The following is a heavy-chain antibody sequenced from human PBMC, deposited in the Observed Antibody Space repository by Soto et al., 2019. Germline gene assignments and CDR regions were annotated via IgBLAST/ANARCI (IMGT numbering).Heavy chain of an antibody. CDR3: TKVGGLYDFWSGPLHFDL. Sequence: EAQLVESGGGLVQPGRSLRLSCAGSGFIFDDFAIHWVRQAPGKGLEWVSGISWNSDSIGYADSVKGRFTISRDNANNSLYLQMNRLRVEDTALYYCTKVGGLYDFWSGPLHFDLWGQGTLVTVSS. J-gene: IGHJ4*02. CDR2: ISWNSDSI. D-gene: IGHD3-3*01. CDR1: GFIFDDFA. V-gene: IGHV3-9*01.